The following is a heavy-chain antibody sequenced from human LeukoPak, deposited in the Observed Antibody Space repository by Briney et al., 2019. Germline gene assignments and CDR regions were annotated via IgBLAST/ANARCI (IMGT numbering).Heavy chain of an antibody. Sequence: ASVKVSCKASGYPFTTYPINWVRQAPGQGLEWMGWINTNTGNPVYAQGFTGRFVFSLDTSVNTAYLQISSLKAEDTAVYYCARDGSGSYYLLHYWGQGTLVTVSS. CDR3: ARDGSGSYYLLHY. V-gene: IGHV7-4-1*02. CDR1: GYPFTTYP. J-gene: IGHJ4*02. D-gene: IGHD3-10*01. CDR2: INTNTGNP.